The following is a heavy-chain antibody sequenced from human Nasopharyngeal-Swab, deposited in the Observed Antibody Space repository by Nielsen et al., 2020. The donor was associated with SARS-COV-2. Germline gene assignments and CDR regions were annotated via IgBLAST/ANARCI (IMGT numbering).Heavy chain of an antibody. J-gene: IGHJ4*02. CDR2: ISSSSSYI. V-gene: IGHV3-23*01. Sequence: VRQAPGKGLEWVSSISSSSSYIYYADSVKGRFTISRDNSKNTLYLQMNSLRAEDTAVYYCAKRVYSGYDFSYYSDYWGQGTLVTVSS. D-gene: IGHD5-12*01. CDR3: AKRVYSGYDFSYYSDY.